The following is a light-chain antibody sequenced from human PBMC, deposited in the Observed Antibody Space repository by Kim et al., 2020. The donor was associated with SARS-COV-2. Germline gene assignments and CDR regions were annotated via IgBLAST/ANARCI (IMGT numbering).Light chain of an antibody. J-gene: IGLJ2*01. CDR1: SSNIGTNT. Sequence: GHRVTISWSGGSSNIGTNTVNWYQQLPGTAPKLLIYSNDQRPSGVPVRFSGSKSGTSASLAISGLQSEDEADYYCATWDDSLNGVVFGGGTKLTVL. CDR3: ATWDDSLNGVV. V-gene: IGLV1-44*01. CDR2: SND.